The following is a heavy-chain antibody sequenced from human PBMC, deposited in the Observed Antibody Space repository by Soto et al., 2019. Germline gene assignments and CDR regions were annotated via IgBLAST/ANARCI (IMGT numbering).Heavy chain of an antibody. CDR3: ARARPGIAVAGTRWFDP. CDR2: INPSGGST. CDR1: GYTFTSYY. D-gene: IGHD6-19*01. V-gene: IGHV1-46*03. Sequence: GASVKVSCKASGYTFTSYYMHWVRQAPGQGLEWMGIINPSGGSTSYAQKFQGRVTMTRDTSTSTVYMELSSLRSEDTAVYYCARARPGIAVAGTRWFDPWGQGTLVTVSS. J-gene: IGHJ5*02.